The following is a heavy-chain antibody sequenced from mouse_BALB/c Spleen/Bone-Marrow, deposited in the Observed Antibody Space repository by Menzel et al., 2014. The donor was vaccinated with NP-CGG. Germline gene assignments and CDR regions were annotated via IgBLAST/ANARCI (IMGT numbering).Heavy chain of an antibody. CDR3: ARDY. CDR2: INPSTGYA. V-gene: IGHV1-7*01. J-gene: IGHJ2*01. Sequence: VKLQESGPELAKPGASVKMSCKASGYTFTDTWIHWIKQRPGQGLEWIGYINPSTGYAEYNQNFKDKATLTVDKSSSTAYMQLSSLTSEDSAVYYRARDYCGQGTTLTVSS. CDR1: GYTFTDTW.